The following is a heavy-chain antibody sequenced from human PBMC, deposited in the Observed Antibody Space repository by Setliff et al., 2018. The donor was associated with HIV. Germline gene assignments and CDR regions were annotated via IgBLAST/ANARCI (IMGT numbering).Heavy chain of an antibody. J-gene: IGHJ4*02. V-gene: IGHV4-61*05. CDR1: GGSISSSSYY. D-gene: IGHD3-10*01. CDR3: ARGSFIGDYYYFDY. CDR2: IYTSGST. Sequence: PSETLSLTCTVSGGSISSSSYYWGWIRQPPGKGLEWIGYIYTSGSTNYNPSLKSRVTISVDTSKNQFSLKLSSVTAADTAVYYCARGSFIGDYYYFDYWGQGTLVTVSS.